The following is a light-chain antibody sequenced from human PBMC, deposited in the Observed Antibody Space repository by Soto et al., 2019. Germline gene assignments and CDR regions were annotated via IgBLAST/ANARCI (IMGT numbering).Light chain of an antibody. V-gene: IGLV2-14*03. J-gene: IGLJ2*01. Sequence: QSALTQPASVSGSPGQSITFSCTGTSNDIGGYNYVSWYQQNPGKAPKLMIFDVSNRPSGVSYRFSGSKSGNTASLTISGLQAEDEADYYCSSYTSSITLLFGGGTKLTVL. CDR3: SSYTSSITLL. CDR2: DVS. CDR1: SNDIGGYNY.